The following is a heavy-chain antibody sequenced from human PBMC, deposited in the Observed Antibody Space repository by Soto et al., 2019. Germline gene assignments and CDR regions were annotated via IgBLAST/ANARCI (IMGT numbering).Heavy chain of an antibody. J-gene: IGHJ4*02. V-gene: IGHV3-7*03. CDR2: IKQDGSEK. CDR1: GFTFSSYW. D-gene: IGHD3-3*01. Sequence: VGSLRLSCAASGFTFSSYWMSWVRQAPGKGLEWVANIKQDGSEKYYVDSVKGRFTISSDNAKNSLYLQMNSLRAQDTAVYYCARTLTLRFLEWLHYWGEGRLVTVSS. CDR3: ARTLTLRFLEWLHY.